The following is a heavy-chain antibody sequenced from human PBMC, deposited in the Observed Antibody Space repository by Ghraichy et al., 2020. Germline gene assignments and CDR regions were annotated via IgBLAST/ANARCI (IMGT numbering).Heavy chain of an antibody. CDR1: GFTFSSYA. Sequence: GESLNISCAASGFTFSSYAMSWVRQAPGKGLEWVSAISGSGGSTYYADSVKGRFTISRDNSKNTLYLQMNSLRAEDTAVYYCVKGHIVVVPAAISHHYFDYWGQGTLVTVSS. D-gene: IGHD2-2*02. CDR2: ISGSGGST. J-gene: IGHJ4*02. CDR3: VKGHIVVVPAAISHHYFDY. V-gene: IGHV3-23*01.